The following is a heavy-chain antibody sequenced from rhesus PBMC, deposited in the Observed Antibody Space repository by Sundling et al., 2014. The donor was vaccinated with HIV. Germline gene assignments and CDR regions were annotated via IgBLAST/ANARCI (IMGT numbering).Heavy chain of an antibody. Sequence: QVQLQESGPGLVKPSETLSLTCAVSGGSFSGYFWGWIRQSPGKGLEWIGYINSDTGRTDYNPSLRSRVTISRDTSKKQFSLNLRSVTAADTAVYYCARDRRDTYFDKWGQGVLVTVSS. J-gene: IGHJ4*01. V-gene: IGHV4-165*01. CDR3: ARDRRDTYFDK. CDR1: GGSFSGYF. CDR2: INSDTGRT. D-gene: IGHD3-40*01.